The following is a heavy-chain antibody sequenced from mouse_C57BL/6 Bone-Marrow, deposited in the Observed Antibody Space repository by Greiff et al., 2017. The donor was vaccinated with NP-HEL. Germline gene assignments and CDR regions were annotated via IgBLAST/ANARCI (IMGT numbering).Heavy chain of an antibody. Sequence: VQLQQSGAELATPGASVKLSCKASGYTFTSYWMHWVKQRPGPGLEWIGYINPSSGYTKYNQKFKDKATLTADKSSSTAYTQVSSLTYEDAAGYYCARRGFDYWGQGTTLTVSS. CDR2: INPSSGYT. CDR1: GYTFTSYW. V-gene: IGHV1-7*01. CDR3: ARRGFDY. J-gene: IGHJ2*01.